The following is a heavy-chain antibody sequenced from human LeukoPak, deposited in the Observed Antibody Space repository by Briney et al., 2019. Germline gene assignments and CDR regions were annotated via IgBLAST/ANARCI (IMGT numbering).Heavy chain of an antibody. CDR2: ISAYNGNT. J-gene: IGHJ3*02. Sequence: ASVKVSCKASGYTFTSYGISWVRQAPGQGLEWMGWISAYNGNTNYAQKLQGRVTMTTDTSTSTAYMELRSLRSDDTAVYYCARDLGSGWLYDAFDIWGQGTMVTVSS. CDR3: ARDLGSGWLYDAFDI. CDR1: GYTFTSYG. V-gene: IGHV1-18*01. D-gene: IGHD6-19*01.